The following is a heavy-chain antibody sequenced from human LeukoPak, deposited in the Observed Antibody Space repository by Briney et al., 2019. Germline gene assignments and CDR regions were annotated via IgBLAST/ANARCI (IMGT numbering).Heavy chain of an antibody. CDR2: IYLYGTT. D-gene: IGHD1/OR15-1a*01. CDR3: ARQKWEQQGRDYYFNGLDV. V-gene: IGHV4-4*02. Sequence: SETPSLTCSVSIGSISSSKWWSWVRQSPVKGLEWIGEIYLYGTTNYNPSFTSRVTMSVDRSRNQFSLKLTSVTAADTAVYYSARQKWEQQGRDYYFNGLDVWGPGTTVIVSS. CDR1: IGSISSSKW. J-gene: IGHJ6*02.